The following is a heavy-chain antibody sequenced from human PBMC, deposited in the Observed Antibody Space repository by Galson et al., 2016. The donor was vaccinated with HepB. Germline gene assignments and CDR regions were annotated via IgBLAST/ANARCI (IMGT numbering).Heavy chain of an antibody. CDR1: GFTVSDTY. Sequence: SLRLSCAVSGFTVSDTYMSWVRQAPGKGLEWVSVLYRDGRTYDGDSVKGRFSISRAISKKTLYLQMMSRRADDTTAYYCARVGGYDGYYFDFWGQGALVTVSS. V-gene: IGHV3-53*01. D-gene: IGHD5-12*01. CDR2: LYRDGRT. CDR3: ARVGGYDGYYFDF. J-gene: IGHJ4*02.